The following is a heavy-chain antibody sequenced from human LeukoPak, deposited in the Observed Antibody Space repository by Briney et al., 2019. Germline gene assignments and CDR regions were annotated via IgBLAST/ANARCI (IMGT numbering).Heavy chain of an antibody. D-gene: IGHD2-15*01. CDR1: GFTFSSYW. V-gene: IGHV3-7*05. CDR2: IKQDGSEK. J-gene: IGHJ4*02. CDR3: AREGAYCSGGSCFSAKNGY. Sequence: GGSLRLSCAASGFTFSSYWMSWVRQAPGKGLEWVANIKQDGSEKYYVDSVKGRFTISRDNAKNSLYLQMNSLRAEDTAVYYCAREGAYCSGGSCFSAKNGYWGQGTLVTVSS.